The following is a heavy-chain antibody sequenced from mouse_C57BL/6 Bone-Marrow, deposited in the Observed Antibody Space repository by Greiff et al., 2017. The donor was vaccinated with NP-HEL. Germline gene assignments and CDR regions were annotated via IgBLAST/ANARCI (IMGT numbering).Heavy chain of an antibody. V-gene: IGHV1-18*01. J-gene: IGHJ4*01. CDR1: GYTFTDYN. CDR3: ARGRVYSNYDYAMDY. CDR2: INPNNGGT. Sequence: EVQLKESGPELVKPGASVKIPCKASGYTFTDYNMDWVKQSHGKSLEWIGDINPNNGGTIYNQKFKGKATLTVDKSSSTAYMELRSLTSEDTAVYYCARGRVYSNYDYAMDYWGQGTSVTVSS. D-gene: IGHD2-5*01.